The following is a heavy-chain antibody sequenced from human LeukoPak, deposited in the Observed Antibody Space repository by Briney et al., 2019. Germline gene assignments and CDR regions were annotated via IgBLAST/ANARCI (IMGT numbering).Heavy chain of an antibody. D-gene: IGHD2-21*02. CDR3: AKAKTPFVVVTAVDS. CDR1: GFTFSSYA. Sequence: GGSLRLSCAASGFTFSSYAMSWVRQAPGKGLEWVSTISAGGGSTYYADSVKGRFTISRDNSQNTLHLQMNSLRAEDTAVYYCAKAKTPFVVVTAVDSWGQGTLVTVYS. CDR2: ISAGGGST. J-gene: IGHJ4*02. V-gene: IGHV3-23*01.